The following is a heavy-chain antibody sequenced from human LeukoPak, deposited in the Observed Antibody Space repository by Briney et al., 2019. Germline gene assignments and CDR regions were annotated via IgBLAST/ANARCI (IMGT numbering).Heavy chain of an antibody. Sequence: PGGSLRLSCAASGFTFSTYWMHWVRQTPGKGLVWVSSIRNDGTTTNCADSVKGRFTISRDNAKNTLYLQMNRLRAGDPSVSYGVRRYKIEGADLWGRGTLVTVSS. V-gene: IGHV3-74*01. D-gene: IGHD1-14*01. CDR3: VRRYKIEGADL. J-gene: IGHJ2*01. CDR2: IRNDGTTT. CDR1: GFTFSTYW.